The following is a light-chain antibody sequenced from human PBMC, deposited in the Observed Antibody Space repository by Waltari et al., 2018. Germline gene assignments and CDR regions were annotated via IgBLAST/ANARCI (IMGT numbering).Light chain of an antibody. CDR3: NSYASSTTQV. V-gene: IGLV2-14*01. CDR1: SSDVGGYNF. CDR2: EVP. Sequence: QSALTQPASVSGSPGQSITISCTGTSSDVGGYNFVSCYQQHPGKAPNRIIYEVPNRPSGVANRFSGSKSGNTASLTISGLQAEDEADYYCNSYASSTTQVFGTGTKVVVL. J-gene: IGLJ1*01.